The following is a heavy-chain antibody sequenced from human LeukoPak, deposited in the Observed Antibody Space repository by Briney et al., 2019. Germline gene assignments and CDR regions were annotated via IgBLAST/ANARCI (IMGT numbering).Heavy chain of an antibody. Sequence: KPSETLSLTCTVPGGSISSYHWSWIRQPAGKGLGWIGRIYTNGSTNYNPSLKSRVTMSVDTSKNLCSLKLSSVTAADTAVYYCARDGAGYFELRGRGDLVTVSS. CDR2: IYTNGST. CDR3: ARDGAGYFEL. J-gene: IGHJ2*01. D-gene: IGHD1-26*01. V-gene: IGHV4-4*07. CDR1: GGSISSYH.